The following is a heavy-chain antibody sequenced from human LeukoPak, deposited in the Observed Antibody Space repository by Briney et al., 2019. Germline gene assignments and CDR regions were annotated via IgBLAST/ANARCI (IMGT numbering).Heavy chain of an antibody. CDR3: TRETSYSSGFDF. Sequence: GGSLRLSCAASGFTVSRHYMSWVRQAPGKGLEWVSIIYSGGSAYYADSVKGRFTISRDNSKNAVYLQMNSLRAEDTSVYYCTRETSYSSGFDFWGQGALVTVSS. CDR2: IYSGGSA. J-gene: IGHJ4*02. CDR1: GFTVSRHY. V-gene: IGHV3-66*01. D-gene: IGHD6-19*01.